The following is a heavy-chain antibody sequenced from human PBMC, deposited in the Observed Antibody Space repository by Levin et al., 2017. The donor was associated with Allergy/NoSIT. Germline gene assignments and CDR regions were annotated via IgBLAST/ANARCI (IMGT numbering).Heavy chain of an antibody. D-gene: IGHD2-15*01. CDR3: AALYCSGGSCYSNLDY. V-gene: IGHV3-21*01. CDR2: ISSSSSYI. Sequence: GGSLRLSCAASGFTFSSYSMNWVRQAPGKGLEWVSSISSSSSYIYYADSVKGRFTISRDNAKNSLYLQMNSLRAEDTAVYYCAALYCSGGSCYSNLDYWGQGTLVTVSS. CDR1: GFTFSSYS. J-gene: IGHJ4*02.